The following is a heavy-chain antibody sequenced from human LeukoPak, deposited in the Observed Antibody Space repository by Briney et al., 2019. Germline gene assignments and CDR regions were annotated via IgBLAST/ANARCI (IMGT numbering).Heavy chain of an antibody. CDR1: GFTFSSYS. CDR3: ARDQSRTLWFGELYYFDY. CDR2: ISSSSSYI. V-gene: IGHV3-21*01. D-gene: IGHD3-10*01. Sequence: GGSLRISCAASGFTFSSYSMNWVRQAPGKGLEWVSSISSSSSYIYYADSVKGRFTISRDNAKNSLYLQMNSLRAEDTAVYYCARDQSRTLWFGELYYFDYWGQGTLVTVSS. J-gene: IGHJ4*02.